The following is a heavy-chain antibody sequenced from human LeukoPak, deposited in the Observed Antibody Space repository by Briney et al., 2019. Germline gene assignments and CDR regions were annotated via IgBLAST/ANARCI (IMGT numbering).Heavy chain of an antibody. CDR1: GYSFTTYW. D-gene: IGHD6-19*01. CDR3: ATGGRGWLY. Sequence: GESLKISCKGSGYSFTTYWISWVRQMPGRGLEWMGRIDPSDSSTNYSPSFQGHVTISADKSASTAYLQWSSLKASDTAIYYCATGGRGWLYWGQGTLVTVSS. J-gene: IGHJ4*02. V-gene: IGHV5-10-1*01. CDR2: IDPSDSST.